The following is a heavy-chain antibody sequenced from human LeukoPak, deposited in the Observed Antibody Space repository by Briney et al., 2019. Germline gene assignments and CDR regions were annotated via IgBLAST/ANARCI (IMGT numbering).Heavy chain of an antibody. CDR3: ARSTAGLDY. Sequence: GGSLRLSCAASGFTFSNYWMSWVRQAPGKGLEWVANIRQDGSEKYYVDSMRGRFTISRDNAKNSLYLQMSGLRAEDTVVYYCARSTAGLDYWGQGTLVTVSS. CDR1: GFTFSNYW. D-gene: IGHD1-1*01. V-gene: IGHV3-7*01. CDR2: IRQDGSEK. J-gene: IGHJ4*02.